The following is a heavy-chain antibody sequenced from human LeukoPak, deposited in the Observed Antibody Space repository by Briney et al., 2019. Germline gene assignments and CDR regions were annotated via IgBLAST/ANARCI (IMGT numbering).Heavy chain of an antibody. V-gene: IGHV4-4*07. CDR1: GGSISSYY. J-gene: IGHJ3*02. CDR3: ARGGDILTGYWDAFDI. D-gene: IGHD3-9*01. CDR2: IYTSGST. Sequence: SETLSLTCTVSGGSISSYYWSWIRQPAGKGLEWIGRIYTSGSTNYNPSLKSRVTMSVDTSKSQFSLKLSSVTAADTAVYYCARGGDILTGYWDAFDIWGQGTMVTVSS.